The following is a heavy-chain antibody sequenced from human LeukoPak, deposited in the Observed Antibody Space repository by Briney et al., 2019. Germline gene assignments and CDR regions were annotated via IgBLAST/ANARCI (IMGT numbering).Heavy chain of an antibody. J-gene: IGHJ6*02. V-gene: IGHV1-69*13. D-gene: IGHD3-22*01. CDR2: IIPIFGTA. CDR1: GGTFISYA. CDR3: AIPMIVGMNGMDV. Sequence: GASVKVSCKASGGTFISYAISWVRQAPGQGLEWMGGIIPIFGTANYAQKFQGRVTITADESTSTAHMELSSLRSEDTAVYYCAIPMIVGMNGMDVWGQGTTVTVSS.